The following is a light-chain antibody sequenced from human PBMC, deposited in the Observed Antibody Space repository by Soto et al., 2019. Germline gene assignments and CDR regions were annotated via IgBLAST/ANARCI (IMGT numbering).Light chain of an antibody. V-gene: IGLV2-14*03. CDR3: SSYTTSNTRQIV. CDR1: SSDVGGYNY. CDR2: DVS. Sequence: QSVITQPASISGSPGQSITISSTGTSSDVGGYNYVSWYQHHPGKAPKLIIYDVSNRPSGVSIRFSGSKSDNTASLTISGLQPEDEADYHCSSYTTSNTRQIVFGTGTKVTVL. J-gene: IGLJ1*01.